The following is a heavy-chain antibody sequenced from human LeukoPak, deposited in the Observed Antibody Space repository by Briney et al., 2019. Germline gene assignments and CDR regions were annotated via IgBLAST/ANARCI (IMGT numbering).Heavy chain of an antibody. CDR1: GGSISSYY. CDR3: ARDGVAAAGTNRYYYDGMDV. Sequence: SETLSLTCTVSGGSISSYYWSWIRQPAGKGLEWIGRIYTSGSTNYNPSLNSRVTMSVDTFKNQFSLSLSSVTAADTAVYYCARDGVAAAGTNRYYYDGMDVWGQGTKVTVSS. CDR2: IYTSGST. J-gene: IGHJ6*02. V-gene: IGHV4-4*07. D-gene: IGHD6-13*01.